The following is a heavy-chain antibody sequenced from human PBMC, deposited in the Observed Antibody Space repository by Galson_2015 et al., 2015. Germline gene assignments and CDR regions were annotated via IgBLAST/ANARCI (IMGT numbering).Heavy chain of an antibody. CDR2: ISYDGSNK. Sequence: SLRLSCAASGFTFSSYAMHWVRQAPGKGLEWVAVISYDGSNKYYADSVKGRFTISRDNSKNTLYLQMNSLRAEDTAVYYCAREWYFGIAVAGGYFDYWGQGTLVTVSS. V-gene: IGHV3-30-3*01. D-gene: IGHD6-19*01. CDR3: AREWYFGIAVAGGYFDY. J-gene: IGHJ4*02. CDR1: GFTFSSYA.